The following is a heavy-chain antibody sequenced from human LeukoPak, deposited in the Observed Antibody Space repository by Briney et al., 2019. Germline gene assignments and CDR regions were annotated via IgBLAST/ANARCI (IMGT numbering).Heavy chain of an antibody. Sequence: GGSLRLSCAASGFTFSSYSMNWVRQAPGKWLEWVSSISSSSSYIYYADSVKGRFTISRDNAKNSLYLQMNSLRAEDTAVYYCASKYGDYNWFDPWGQGTLVTVSS. J-gene: IGHJ5*02. CDR1: GFTFSSYS. CDR3: ASKYGDYNWFDP. D-gene: IGHD4-17*01. CDR2: ISSSSSYI. V-gene: IGHV3-21*01.